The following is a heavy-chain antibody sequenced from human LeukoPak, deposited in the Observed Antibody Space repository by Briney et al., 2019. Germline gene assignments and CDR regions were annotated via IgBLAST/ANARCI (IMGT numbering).Heavy chain of an antibody. CDR3: ARDGNDYGGNGWFDP. J-gene: IGHJ5*02. V-gene: IGHV1-69*13. D-gene: IGHD4-23*01. CDR1: GGTFSSYA. Sequence: ASVKVSRKASGGTFSSYAISWVRQAPGQGLEWIGGIIPIFGTANYAQKFQGRVTITADESTSTAYMELSSLRSEDTAVYYCARDGNDYGGNGWFDPWGQGTLVTVSS. CDR2: IIPIFGTA.